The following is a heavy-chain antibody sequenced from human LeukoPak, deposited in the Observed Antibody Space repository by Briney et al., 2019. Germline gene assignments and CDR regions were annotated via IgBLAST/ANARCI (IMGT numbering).Heavy chain of an antibody. CDR3: ARVSDCGGDCYPGLFDH. Sequence: GGSLRLSCAASGFTFSDYYMSWIRQAPGKGLEWVSYISSSGSTIYYADSVKGRFTISRDNAKNSLYLQMNSLRAEDTAVYSCARVSDCGGDCYPGLFDHWGQGTLVTVSS. D-gene: IGHD2-21*01. V-gene: IGHV3-11*04. J-gene: IGHJ4*02. CDR2: ISSSGSTI. CDR1: GFTFSDYY.